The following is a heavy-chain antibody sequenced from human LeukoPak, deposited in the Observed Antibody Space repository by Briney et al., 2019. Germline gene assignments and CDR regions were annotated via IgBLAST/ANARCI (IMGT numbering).Heavy chain of an antibody. D-gene: IGHD1/OR15-1a*01. CDR3: ARDEGNKGDAYFDY. CDR2: IYTSGST. V-gene: IGHV4-61*02. CDR1: GGSISSGSYY. J-gene: IGHJ4*02. Sequence: SQTLSLTCTVSGGSISSGSYYWRWIRQPAGKGLEWIGRIYTSGSTNYNPSLKSRVTISIDTSKNQFSLKLSSVTAADTAVYYCARDEGNKGDAYFDYWGQGTLVTVSS.